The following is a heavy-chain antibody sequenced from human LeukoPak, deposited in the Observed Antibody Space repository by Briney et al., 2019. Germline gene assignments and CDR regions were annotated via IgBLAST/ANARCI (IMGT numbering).Heavy chain of an antibody. CDR3: ARAGSYGSGSYTN. Sequence: PGGSLRLSCAASGFTFSSYGMHWVRQAPGKGLEWVAVIWYDGSNKYYADSVKGRFTISRDNSKNTLYLQMNSLRAEDTAVYYCARAGSYGSGSYTNWGQGTLVTVSS. D-gene: IGHD3-10*01. CDR2: IWYDGSNK. V-gene: IGHV3-33*01. J-gene: IGHJ4*02. CDR1: GFTFSSYG.